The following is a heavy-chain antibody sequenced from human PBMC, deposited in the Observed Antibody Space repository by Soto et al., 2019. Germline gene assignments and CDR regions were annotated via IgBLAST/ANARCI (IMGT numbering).Heavy chain of an antibody. CDR1: GFTFSSYS. Sequence: PGGSLRLSCAASGFTFSSYSRHWVRQAPGKGLEWVAVISYDGSNKYYADSVKGRFTISRDNSKNTLYLQMNSLRAEDTAVYYCARENGRELGSWYNFDYWGQGTLVTVSS. CDR3: ARENGRELGSWYNFDY. J-gene: IGHJ4*02. V-gene: IGHV3-30-3*01. CDR2: ISYDGSNK. D-gene: IGHD6-13*01.